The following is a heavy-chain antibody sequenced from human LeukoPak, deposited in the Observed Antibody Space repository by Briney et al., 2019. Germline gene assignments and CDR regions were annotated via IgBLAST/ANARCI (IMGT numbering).Heavy chain of an antibody. CDR1: GYSISSSNW. CDR2: IYYSGSI. D-gene: IGHD3-10*01. Sequence: SETLSLTCVVSGYSISSSNWWGWIRQPPGKGLEWIGYIYYSGSIYYNPSLKSRVTMSVDTYKNQFSLKLSSVTAVDTAVYYCAKMRGLAYYFDYWGQGTLVTVSS. J-gene: IGHJ4*02. CDR3: AKMRGLAYYFDY. V-gene: IGHV4-28*05.